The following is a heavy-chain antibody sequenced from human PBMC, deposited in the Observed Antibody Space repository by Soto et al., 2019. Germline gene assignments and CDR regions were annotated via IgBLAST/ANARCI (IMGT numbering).Heavy chain of an antibody. J-gene: IGHJ4*02. V-gene: IGHV3-23*01. CDR1: GFTFGIIA. CDR3: AKDGSRTSGWYYFGY. Sequence: GGSLRLSCVASGFTFGIIAIWRVGSAPGKELECVSVIDYIAGTTYYTHSVKGRFIISRDNSKKMLYLQMNSLRAEDTAVYYCAKDGSRTSGWYYFGYLGQGALGTVSS. D-gene: IGHD6-19*01. CDR2: IDYIAGTT.